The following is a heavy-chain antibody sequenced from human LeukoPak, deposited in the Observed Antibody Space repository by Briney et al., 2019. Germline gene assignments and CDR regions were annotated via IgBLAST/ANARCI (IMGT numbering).Heavy chain of an antibody. CDR1: GGSISSYY. Sequence: PSETLSITCTVSGGSISSYYWSWVRQPPGKGLDWIGEINHSGSTNYNPSLKSRVTISVDRSKNQFSLKLSSVTAADTAVYYCAASAGPFSYYFDYWGQGTLVTVSS. V-gene: IGHV4-34*01. D-gene: IGHD6-13*01. J-gene: IGHJ4*02. CDR3: AASAGPFSYYFDY. CDR2: INHSGST.